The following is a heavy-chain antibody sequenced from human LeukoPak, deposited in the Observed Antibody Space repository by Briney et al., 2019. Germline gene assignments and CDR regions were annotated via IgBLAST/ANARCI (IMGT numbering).Heavy chain of an antibody. CDR2: IYSGDSDT. J-gene: IGHJ4*02. V-gene: IGHV5-51*01. CDR3: ARGQLWRYYFDY. CDR1: GYSFTSYW. Sequence: PGGTLKVSCKGAGYSFTSYWSGGGRQMPGKGGWGRWIIYSGDSDTRYSPSFQGQVTISADKSISTAYLQWSSLKASDTAMYYCARGQLWRYYFDYWGQGTLVTVSS. D-gene: IGHD5-18*01.